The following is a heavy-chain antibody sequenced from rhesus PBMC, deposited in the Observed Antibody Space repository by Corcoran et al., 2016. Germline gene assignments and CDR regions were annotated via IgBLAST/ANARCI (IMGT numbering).Heavy chain of an antibody. D-gene: IGHD1-14*01. CDR2: INPKTGGT. J-gene: IGHJ4*01. Sequence: QVQLVQSGAEVKKPGSSVKVSCKASGYSFIDYYMHWVRQPPGQGLEWMREINPKTGGTIYSQEFQGRVTMTRDPSTNTPYMELTSLRAEDTAVYYCTTSDYWGQGVLVTVSS. CDR3: TTSDY. V-gene: IGHV1-138*01. CDR1: GYSFIDYY.